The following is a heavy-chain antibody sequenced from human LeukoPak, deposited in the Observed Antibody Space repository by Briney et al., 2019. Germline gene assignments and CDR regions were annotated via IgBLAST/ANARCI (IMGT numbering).Heavy chain of an antibody. V-gene: IGHV3-20*04. CDR1: GFTFDDYG. CDR2: ITWNGGST. D-gene: IGHD6-6*01. Sequence: GGSLRLSCAASGFTFDDYGMSWVRQAPGKGLEWVSGITWNGGSTGYADSVKGRFNISRDNAKNSLYLQMNSLRDEDTALYYCARATSSSGYYYYYMDVWGKGTTVTVSS. J-gene: IGHJ6*03. CDR3: ARATSSSGYYYYYMDV.